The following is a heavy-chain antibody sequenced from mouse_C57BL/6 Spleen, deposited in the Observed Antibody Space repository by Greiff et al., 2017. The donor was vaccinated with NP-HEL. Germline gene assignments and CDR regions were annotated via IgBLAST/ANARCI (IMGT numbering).Heavy chain of an antibody. V-gene: IGHV5-9-1*02. Sequence: EVKVVESGEGLVKPGGSLKLSCAASGFTFSSYAMSWVRQTPEKRLEWVAYISSGGDYIYYADTVKGRFTISRDNARNTLYLQMSSLKSEDTAMYYCTRITTVVRYFDVWGTGTTVTVSS. J-gene: IGHJ1*03. D-gene: IGHD1-1*01. CDR3: TRITTVVRYFDV. CDR1: GFTFSSYA. CDR2: ISSGGDYI.